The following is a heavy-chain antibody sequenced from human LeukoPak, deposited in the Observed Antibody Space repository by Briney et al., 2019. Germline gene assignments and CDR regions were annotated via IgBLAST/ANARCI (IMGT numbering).Heavy chain of an antibody. V-gene: IGHV3-53*01. CDR2: IYSGGTT. D-gene: IGHD3-3*01. J-gene: IGHJ6*03. CDR3: ASTRFSPTYYYYYMDV. CDR1: GFTVSSNY. Sequence: GGSLRLSCAASGFTVSSNYMNWVRQAPGKGLEWVSFIYSGGTTYYADSVKGRFAISRDSSKNTLYLQMNSLGAEDTAVYYCASTRFSPTYYYYYMDVWGKGTTVTVSS.